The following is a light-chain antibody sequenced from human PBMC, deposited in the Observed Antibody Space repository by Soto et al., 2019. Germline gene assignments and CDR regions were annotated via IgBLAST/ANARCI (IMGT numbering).Light chain of an antibody. CDR3: QQYGSSPFT. Sequence: EIVLTQSPGTLSLSPGERGTLSCRASQSFSSSYLAWYQQKPGQAPRLLIYGASSRATGIPDRFSGSGSGTDFTLTISRLEPEDFAVYYCQQYGSSPFTFGPGIKVDIK. CDR1: QSFSSSY. CDR2: GAS. V-gene: IGKV3-20*01. J-gene: IGKJ3*01.